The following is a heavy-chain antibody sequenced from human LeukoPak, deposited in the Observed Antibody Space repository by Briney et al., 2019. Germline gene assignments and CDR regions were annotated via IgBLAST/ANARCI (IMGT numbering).Heavy chain of an antibody. D-gene: IGHD3-10*01. Sequence: SETLSLTCTVSGGSISSSSYYWGWIRQPPGKGLEWIGSIYYSGSTYYNPSLKSRVTISVDTSKDQFSLKLSSVTAADTAVYYCARDLSVAAYYGSGSYLGDAFDIWGQGTMVTVSS. J-gene: IGHJ3*02. CDR3: ARDLSVAAYYGSGSYLGDAFDI. V-gene: IGHV4-39*07. CDR1: GGSISSSSYY. CDR2: IYYSGST.